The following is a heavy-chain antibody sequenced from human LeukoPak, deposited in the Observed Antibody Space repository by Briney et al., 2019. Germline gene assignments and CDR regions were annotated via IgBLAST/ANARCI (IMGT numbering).Heavy chain of an antibody. V-gene: IGHV1-2*02. D-gene: IGHD2-21*02. Sequence: ASVRVSCKASGYTFSGYYMHWVRQAPGQGLEWMGWINPNSGDAKYAERFQGRVTMTRDTSIRTAYMELSRLRSDDTAVYYCARAGCGGDCWGNNDAFDIWGQGTMVTVSS. J-gene: IGHJ3*02. CDR1: GYTFSGYY. CDR2: INPNSGDA. CDR3: ARAGCGGDCWGNNDAFDI.